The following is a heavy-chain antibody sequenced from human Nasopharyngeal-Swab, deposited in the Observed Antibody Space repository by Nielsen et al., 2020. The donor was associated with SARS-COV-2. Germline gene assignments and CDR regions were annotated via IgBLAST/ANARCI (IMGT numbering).Heavy chain of an antibody. J-gene: IGHJ6*03. Sequence: GESLKISCAASGVTLSSYGMHWVRQAPGKGLEWVAFIRYDGSNKYYADSVKGRFTISRDNSKNTLYLQMNSLRAEDTAVYYCAKKTQSRFLGYMDVWGKGTTVTVSS. CDR1: GVTLSSYG. V-gene: IGHV3-30*02. CDR3: AKKTQSRFLGYMDV. D-gene: IGHD3-3*01. CDR2: IRYDGSNK.